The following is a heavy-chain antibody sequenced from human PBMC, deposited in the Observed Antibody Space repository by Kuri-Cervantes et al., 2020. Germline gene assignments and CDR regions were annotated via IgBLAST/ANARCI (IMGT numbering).Heavy chain of an antibody. V-gene: IGHV3-21*06. CDR2: ISDSSYYI. Sequence: GESLKISCAASGFSFSSYAMSWVRQAPGRGLEWVASISDSSYYIYYADSVKGRFTISRDNAKSSLYLQLEALRAADTAVYYCARDGFSYGMTSFDYWGRGTLVTVSS. J-gene: IGHJ4*02. CDR3: ARDGFSYGMTSFDY. D-gene: IGHD3-16*01. CDR1: GFSFSSYA.